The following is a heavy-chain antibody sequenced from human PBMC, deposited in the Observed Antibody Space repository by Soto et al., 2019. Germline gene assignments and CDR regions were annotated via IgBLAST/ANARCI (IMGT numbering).Heavy chain of an antibody. D-gene: IGHD6-13*01. V-gene: IGHV2-5*02. CDR1: GFSLSTSGVG. CDR3: AHTGSRWSHYYGMDV. Sequence: QITLKESGPTLVKPTQTLTLTCTFSGFSLSTSGVGVGWIRQPPGTALEWLALIYWDDDKRYSPSPKSRLTITKDTSKNQVVLTMTNMDPADTATYYCAHTGSRWSHYYGMDVWGQGTTVTFSS. J-gene: IGHJ6*02. CDR2: IYWDDDK.